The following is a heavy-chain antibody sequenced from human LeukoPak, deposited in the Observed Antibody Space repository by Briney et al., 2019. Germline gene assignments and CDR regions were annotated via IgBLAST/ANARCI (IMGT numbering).Heavy chain of an antibody. CDR2: ISSSSYYI. V-gene: IGHV3-21*01. Sequence: GESLKISCAASGFTFSSYSMNWVRQAPGKGLEWVSSISSSSYYIYYADSVKGRFTISRDDAKNSLYLQMNSLRAEDTAVYYCARVEYSSSSGITYYYYDMDVWGQGTTVTVSS. CDR1: GFTFSSYS. CDR3: ARVEYSSSSGITYYYYDMDV. J-gene: IGHJ6*02. D-gene: IGHD6-6*01.